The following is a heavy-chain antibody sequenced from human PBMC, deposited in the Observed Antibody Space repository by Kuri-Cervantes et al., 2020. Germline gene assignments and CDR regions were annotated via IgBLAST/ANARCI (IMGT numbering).Heavy chain of an antibody. V-gene: IGHV4-61*01. D-gene: IGHD4-17*01. J-gene: IGHJ6*02. CDR1: GGSVSSGSYY. CDR3: ARDVSGYTVTTRPIGYYYYYGMDV. Sequence: SETLSLTCTVSGGSVSSGSYYWSWIRQPPGKGLEWIGYIYYSGSTNYNPSLKSRVTTSVDTSKNQFSLKLSSVTAEDTAVYYCARDVSGYTVTTRPIGYYYYYGMDVWGQGTTVTVSS. CDR2: IYYSGST.